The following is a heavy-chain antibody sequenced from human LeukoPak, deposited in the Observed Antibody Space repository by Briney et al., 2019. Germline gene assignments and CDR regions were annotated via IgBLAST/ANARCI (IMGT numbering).Heavy chain of an antibody. CDR2: ISRDSGAT. V-gene: IGHV3-48*01. CDR1: GFTFSSYS. CDR3: ARDQVWAFDI. Sequence: PGGSLRLSCAASGFTFSSYSMNWVRQAPGKGLEWVSYISRDSGATYYADSVRGRFTISRDNAKNLLSLQMSSLRPEDTAIYFCARDQVWAFDIWGQGTMVTVSS. J-gene: IGHJ3*02. D-gene: IGHD2-21*01.